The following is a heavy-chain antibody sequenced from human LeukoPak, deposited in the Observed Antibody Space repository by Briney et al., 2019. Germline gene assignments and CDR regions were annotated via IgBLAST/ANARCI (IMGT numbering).Heavy chain of an antibody. CDR3: ARSGDSSANYFDY. CDR1: GCSFTSYW. D-gene: IGHD3-22*01. J-gene: IGHJ4*02. V-gene: IGHV5-51*01. Sequence: GGSLQISCKGSGCSFTSYWIGWVRRMAGKGVEWMGIIYTGDCDTRYSPSFQGEVTISADKSISNAYLQWRSMEASDTAVYYCARSGDSSANYFDYWGQGTLVTVSS. CDR2: IYTGDCDT.